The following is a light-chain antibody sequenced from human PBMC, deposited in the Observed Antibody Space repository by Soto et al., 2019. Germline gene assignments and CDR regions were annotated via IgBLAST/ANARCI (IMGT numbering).Light chain of an antibody. V-gene: IGKV1-5*01. CDR2: DAS. J-gene: IGKJ2*01. CDR3: QQYNSYQYT. CDR1: QSISSW. Sequence: DIQMTQSPSTLSASVGDRVTITCRASQSISSWLAWYQQKPGKAPKLLIYDASSLESGVPSRFSGSGSGTEFTLTISSLQPDDFATYYCQQYNSYQYTCGQGTKV.